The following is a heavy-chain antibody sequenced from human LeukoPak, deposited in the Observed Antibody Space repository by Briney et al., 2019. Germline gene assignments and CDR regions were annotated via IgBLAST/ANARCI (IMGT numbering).Heavy chain of an antibody. J-gene: IGHJ4*02. CDR2: IIPILGIA. CDR3: ARESRGADTAMVSFLDY. CDR1: GGTFSSYA. Sequence: GASVKVSCKASGGTFSSYAISWVRQAPGQGLEWMGRIIPILGIANYAQKFQGRVTITADESTSTAYMELSSLRSEDTAVYYCARESRGADTAMVSFLDYWGQGTLVTVSS. D-gene: IGHD5-18*01. V-gene: IGHV1-69*04.